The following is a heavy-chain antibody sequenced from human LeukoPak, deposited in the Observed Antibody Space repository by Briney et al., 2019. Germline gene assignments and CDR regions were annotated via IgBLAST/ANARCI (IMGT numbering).Heavy chain of an antibody. CDR3: AREVSGGYPDY. CDR2: IYTSGSS. V-gene: IGHV4-61*02. Sequence: SETLSLTCTVSGGSISSGSYYWSWIRQPAGKGLEWIGRIYTSGSSNYNPSLKSRVTISVDTSKNQFSLKLSSVTAADTAVYYCAREVSGGYPDYWGQGILVTVSS. D-gene: IGHD2-15*01. CDR1: GGSISSGSYY. J-gene: IGHJ4*02.